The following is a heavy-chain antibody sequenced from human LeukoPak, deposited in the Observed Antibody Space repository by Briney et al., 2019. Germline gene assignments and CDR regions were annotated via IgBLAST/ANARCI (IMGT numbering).Heavy chain of an antibody. CDR2: IYNSGST. V-gene: IGHV4-4*07. Sequence: PSETLSLTCTVSGGSISTDYWTWIRQPAGKGLEWIGLIYNSGSTNYNPSLKSRVTMPIDPSKTQFSLSLTSATAADTAIYYCASDFAYWGHGTLVTVSS. J-gene: IGHJ4*01. CDR1: GGSISTDY. CDR3: ASDFAY.